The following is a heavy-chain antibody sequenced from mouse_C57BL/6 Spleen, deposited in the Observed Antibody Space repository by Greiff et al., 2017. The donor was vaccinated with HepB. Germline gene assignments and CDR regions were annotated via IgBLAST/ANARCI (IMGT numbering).Heavy chain of an antibody. Sequence: EVQLQQSGPVLARPGASVKMSCKTSGYTFTSYWMHWVKQRPGQGLEWIGAIYPGNSDTSYNQKFKGKAKLTAVTSASTAYMELSSLTNDDSAVYYCTRIDYDYCSSYEVVWGQGTTLTVSS. J-gene: IGHJ2*01. CDR2: IYPGNSDT. D-gene: IGHD1-1*01. V-gene: IGHV1-5*01. CDR3: TRIDYDYCSSYEVV. CDR1: GYTFTSYW.